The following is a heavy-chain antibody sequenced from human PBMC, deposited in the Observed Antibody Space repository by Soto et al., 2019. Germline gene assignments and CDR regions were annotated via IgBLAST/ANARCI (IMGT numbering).Heavy chain of an antibody. D-gene: IGHD5-12*01. CDR3: ARMRLRSYDLKYFDY. Sequence: EVQLVESGGGLVQPGGSLRLSCAASGFTFSDHYVDWVRQAPGKGLEWVARIRNKATSYSTEYAASATGRFTISRDDSKNWWYLQMRSLKTADTAVYYCARMRLRSYDLKYFDYLGQGTLMTVAS. CDR2: IRNKATSYST. J-gene: IGHJ4*02. V-gene: IGHV3-72*01. CDR1: GFTFSDHY.